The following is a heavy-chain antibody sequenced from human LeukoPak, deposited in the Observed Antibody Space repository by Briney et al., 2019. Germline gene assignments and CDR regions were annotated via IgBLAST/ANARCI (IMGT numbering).Heavy chain of an antibody. Sequence: SETLSLTCTVSGGSISSYYWSWIRQPAGKGLEWIGRIYTSGSTNYNPSLKSRVTISVDTSKNQFSLKLSSVTAADTAVYYCARHRVVAARPGAFDPWGQGTLVTVSS. CDR2: IYTSGST. CDR3: ARHRVVAARPGAFDP. CDR1: GGSISSYY. D-gene: IGHD2-15*01. V-gene: IGHV4-4*07. J-gene: IGHJ5*02.